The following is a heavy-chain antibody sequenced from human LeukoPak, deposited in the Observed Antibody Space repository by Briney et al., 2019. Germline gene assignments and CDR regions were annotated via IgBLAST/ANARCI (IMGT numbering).Heavy chain of an antibody. D-gene: IGHD1-1*01. CDR2: VSFDGSIK. J-gene: IGHJ1*01. V-gene: IGHV3-30*19. Sequence: PGGSLRLSCAASGFTFSSYGMHWVRQAPGKGLEWVAVVSFDGSIKYYADSVKGRFTMSRDNSKNTLYLQMNSLRAEDTAVYYCAKVQLYGPGPNDFQHWGQGTLVTVSS. CDR3: AKVQLYGPGPNDFQH. CDR1: GFTFSSYG.